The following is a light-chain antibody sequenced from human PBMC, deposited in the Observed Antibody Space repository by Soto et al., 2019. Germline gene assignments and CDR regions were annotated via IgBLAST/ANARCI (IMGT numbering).Light chain of an antibody. CDR2: DIS. J-gene: IGKJ5*01. Sequence: EIVLPQSPGTLSLSPGERATLSCRASQSVNSNYLAWYQQHPGQPPRLLIYDISTRATGIPARFSGSGSGTEFSLTISSLQSEDFAVYYCQQYSKWPITFGQGTRLEIK. CDR3: QQYSKWPIT. V-gene: IGKV3-15*01. CDR1: QSVNSN.